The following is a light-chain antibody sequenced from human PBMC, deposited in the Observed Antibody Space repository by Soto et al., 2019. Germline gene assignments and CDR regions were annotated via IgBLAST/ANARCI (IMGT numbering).Light chain of an antibody. V-gene: IGKV3-15*01. CDR2: DAS. CDR3: QQYNTWPLT. Sequence: ETVMTQSPVTLSVSPGERATLSCRASQSVSSNLAWYQQKPGQAPRLLIYDASTRATGIPARFSGSGSGTEFTLTISSLQSEDFAVYYCQQYNTWPLTFGPGTKVDIK. CDR1: QSVSSN. J-gene: IGKJ3*01.